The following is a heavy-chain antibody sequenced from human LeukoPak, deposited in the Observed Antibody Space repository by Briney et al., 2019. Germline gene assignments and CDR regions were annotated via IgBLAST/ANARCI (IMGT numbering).Heavy chain of an antibody. D-gene: IGHD3-3*01. V-gene: IGHV3-30*02. CDR1: GFTFSSYG. Sequence: PGGSLRLSCAASGFTFSSYGMHWVRQAPGKGLEWVAFIRYDGSNKYYADSVKGRFTISRDNSKNTLYLQMNSLRAEDTAVYYCAKGPVGYYDFWSGYYDDAFDIWGQGTMVTVSS. CDR3: AKGPVGYYDFWSGYYDDAFDI. CDR2: IRYDGSNK. J-gene: IGHJ3*02.